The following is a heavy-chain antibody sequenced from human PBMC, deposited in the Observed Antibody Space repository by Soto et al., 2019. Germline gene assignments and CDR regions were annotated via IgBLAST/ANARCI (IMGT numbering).Heavy chain of an antibody. J-gene: IGHJ5*02. CDR1: GFTFISYA. CDR3: AKDMWFDP. V-gene: IGHV3-23*01. CDR2: ISASGGST. Sequence: EVQLLESGGGLVQPGGSLRLSCAASGFTFISYAMSWVRQAPGKGLEWVSAISASGGSTYYADSVKGRFTISRDNSKNTLYLQMNSLSDEDTAVYYCAKDMWFDPWGQGTLVTVSS.